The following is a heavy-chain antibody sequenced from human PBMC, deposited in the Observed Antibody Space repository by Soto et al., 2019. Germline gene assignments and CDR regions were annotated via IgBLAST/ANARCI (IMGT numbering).Heavy chain of an antibody. J-gene: IGHJ4*02. V-gene: IGHV4-34*01. Sequence: SETLSLTCAVYGGSFSGYYWSWIRQPPGKGLEWIGEINHSGSTSCNPSLKSRVTISVDTSKNQFSLKLSSVTAADTAVYYCATYSGSYYIDYWGQGTLVTVSS. CDR3: ATYSGSYYIDY. CDR2: INHSGST. CDR1: GGSFSGYY. D-gene: IGHD1-26*01.